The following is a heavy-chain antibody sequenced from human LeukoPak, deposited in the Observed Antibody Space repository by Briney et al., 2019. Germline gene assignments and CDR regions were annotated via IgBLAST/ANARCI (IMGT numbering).Heavy chain of an antibody. V-gene: IGHV1-2*02. J-gene: IGHJ4*02. Sequence: ASVEVSCKASGYTFTGYYMHWVRQAPGQGLEWMGWINPNSGGTNYAQKFQGRVTMTRDTSISTAYMELSRLRSDDTAVYYCARGGGSFPPCFDYWGQGTLVTVSS. CDR3: ARGGGSFPPCFDY. CDR1: GYTFTGYY. CDR2: INPNSGGT. D-gene: IGHD3-16*01.